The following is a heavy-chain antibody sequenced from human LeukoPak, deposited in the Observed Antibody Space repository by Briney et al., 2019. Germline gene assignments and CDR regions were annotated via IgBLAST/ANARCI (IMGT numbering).Heavy chain of an antibody. CDR1: GGSISSYY. D-gene: IGHD1-26*01. Sequence: SETLSLTCTVSGGSISSYYWSWIRQPPGKGLEWIGYIYYSGSTNYNPSLKSRVTISVDTSKNQFSLKLSSVTAADTAVYYCARVVGATKFDIWGQGTMVTVSS. J-gene: IGHJ3*02. CDR3: ARVVGATKFDI. CDR2: IYYSGST. V-gene: IGHV4-59*01.